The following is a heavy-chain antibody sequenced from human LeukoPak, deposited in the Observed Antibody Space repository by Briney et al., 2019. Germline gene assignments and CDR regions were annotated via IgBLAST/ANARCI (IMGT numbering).Heavy chain of an antibody. CDR1: GGSISSYY. D-gene: IGHD6-13*01. CDR3: AKNRLYSSSWDAFDI. V-gene: IGHV4-59*12. CDR2: IYYSGST. Sequence: SETLSLTCTVSGGSISSYYWSWVRQPPGKGLEWVGYIYYSGSTNYNPSLKSRVPISVDTSKNQFSLKLSSVTAADTAVYYCAKNRLYSSSWDAFDIWGQGTMVTVSS. J-gene: IGHJ3*02.